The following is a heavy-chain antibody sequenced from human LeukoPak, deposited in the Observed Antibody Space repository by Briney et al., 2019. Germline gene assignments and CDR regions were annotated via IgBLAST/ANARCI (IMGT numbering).Heavy chain of an antibody. CDR3: AKSGYRSSWHLHFDY. J-gene: IGHJ4*02. CDR2: INSDGSST. V-gene: IGHV3-74*01. D-gene: IGHD6-13*01. CDR1: GXTFSNYW. Sequence: PGGSLRLSCAASGXTFSNYWVHWVRQAPGKGRVWVSRINSDGSSTSYADSVKGRFTISRDNSKNTLYLQMNSLRAEDTAVYYCAKSGYRSSWHLHFDYWGQGTLVTVSS.